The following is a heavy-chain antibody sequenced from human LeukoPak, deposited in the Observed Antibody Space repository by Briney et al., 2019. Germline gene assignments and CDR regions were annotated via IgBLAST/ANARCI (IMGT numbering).Heavy chain of an antibody. J-gene: IGHJ4*02. CDR2: INPNSGGT. CDR1: GYTFTGYY. Sequence: GASVKVSCKASGYTFTGYYIHWVRQAPAQGLEWMGWINPNSGGTNYAQKFQGRVTMTRDTSISTAYMELSSLRSDDKAVYYCARATLPRSDDYAFDYWGQGTLVTVSS. V-gene: IGHV1-2*02. D-gene: IGHD4-17*01. CDR3: ARATLPRSDDYAFDY.